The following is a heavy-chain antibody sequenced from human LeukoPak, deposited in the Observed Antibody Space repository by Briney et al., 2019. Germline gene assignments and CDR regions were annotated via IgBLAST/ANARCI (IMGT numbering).Heavy chain of an antibody. V-gene: IGHV3-23*01. CDR1: GFTLSRTA. D-gene: IGHD3-16*01. J-gene: IGHJ3*02. CDR2: ISEGGTT. CDR3: ARTIGDDAFDI. Sequence: GGSLRLSCAASGFTLSRTAMSWVRRAPGKGLEWVSSISEGGTTYYADSVKGRFTISRDSSRNTLYLQMSSLRAEDTAVYYCARTIGDDAFDIWGQGTMVTVSS.